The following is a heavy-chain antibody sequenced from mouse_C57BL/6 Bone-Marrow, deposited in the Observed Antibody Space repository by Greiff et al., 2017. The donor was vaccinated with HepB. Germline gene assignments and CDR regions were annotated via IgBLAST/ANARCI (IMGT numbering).Heavy chain of an antibody. D-gene: IGHD1-1*01. CDR2: IYPGSGST. V-gene: IGHV1-55*01. CDR3: ARGYYYGTAMDY. CDR1: GYTFTSYW. Sequence: VQLQQSGAVLVKPGASVKMSCKASGYTFTSYWITWVKQRPGQGLEWIGDIYPGSGSTNYNEKFKSKATLTVDTSSSTAYMQLSSLTSEDSAVYYCARGYYYGTAMDYWGQGTSVTVSS. J-gene: IGHJ4*01.